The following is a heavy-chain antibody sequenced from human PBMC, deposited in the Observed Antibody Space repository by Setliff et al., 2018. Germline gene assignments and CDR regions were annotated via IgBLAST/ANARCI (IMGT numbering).Heavy chain of an antibody. CDR1: GGSISSSSYY. J-gene: IGHJ4*02. Sequence: PSETLSLTCTVSGGSISSSSYYWGWIRQPPGKGLEWIGSIYYSGSTYYNPSLKSRVTISVDTSKNQFSLKLSPVTAADTAVYYCARRETYYNFWSGYFDYRGQGTLVTVSS. CDR2: IYYSGST. CDR3: ARRETYYNFWSGYFDY. V-gene: IGHV4-39*07. D-gene: IGHD3-3*01.